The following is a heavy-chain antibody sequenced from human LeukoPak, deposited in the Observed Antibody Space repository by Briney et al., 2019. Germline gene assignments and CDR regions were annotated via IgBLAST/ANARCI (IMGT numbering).Heavy chain of an antibody. V-gene: IGHV4-61*02. CDR1: GGSISSGSYY. D-gene: IGHD6-13*01. CDR2: IYTSGST. Sequence: SETLSLTCTVSGGSISSGSYYWSWIRQPAGKGLEWTGRIYTSGSTNYNPSLKSRVTISVDTSKNQFSLKLSSVTAADTAVYYCARRIAAAGTIDYWGQGTLVTVSS. CDR3: ARRIAAAGTIDY. J-gene: IGHJ4*02.